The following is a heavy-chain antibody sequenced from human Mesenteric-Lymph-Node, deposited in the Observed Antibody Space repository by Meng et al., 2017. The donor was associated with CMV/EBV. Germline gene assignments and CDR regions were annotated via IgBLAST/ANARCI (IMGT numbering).Heavy chain of an antibody. CDR2: INHSGST. CDR1: GGSFSGYY. J-gene: IGHJ4*02. CDR3: ARHQRWLKSEGGFNY. V-gene: IGHV4-34*01. Sequence: QVQLPQWGAGMLKHSESLTLICAVYGGSFSGYYWSWIRQPPGKGLEWIGEINHSGSTNYNPSLKSRVTISVDTSKNQFSLKLSSVTAADTAVYYCARHQRWLKSEGGFNYWGQGTLVTVSS. D-gene: IGHD4-23*01.